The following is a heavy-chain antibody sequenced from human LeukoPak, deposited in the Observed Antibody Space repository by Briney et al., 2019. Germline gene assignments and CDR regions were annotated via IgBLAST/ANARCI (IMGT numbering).Heavy chain of an antibody. CDR3: ARGLYGSGTGDY. CDR2: IYSGGST. V-gene: IGHV3-66*01. J-gene: IGHJ4*02. D-gene: IGHD3-10*01. Sequence: PGGSLRLSCAASGFTVSNNYMSWVRQAPGKGLEWVSVIYSGGSTYYADSVKGRFTISRDNSKNTVDLQMNSLGAEDTAVYFCARGLYGSGTGDYWGLGTLVTVSS. CDR1: GFTVSNNY.